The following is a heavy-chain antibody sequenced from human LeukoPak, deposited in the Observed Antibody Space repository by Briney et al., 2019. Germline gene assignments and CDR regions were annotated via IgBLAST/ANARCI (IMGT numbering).Heavy chain of an antibody. CDR1: GGSISSGSYY. CDR3: AKDGYCSGGSCSTRGRPFDY. D-gene: IGHD2-15*01. Sequence: SQTLSLTCTVSGGSISSGSYYWSWIRQPAGKGLEWIGRIYTSGSTNYNPSLKSRVTLSLDTSKNQFSLKLSSVTAADTAVYYCAKDGYCSGGSCSTRGRPFDYWGQGTLVTVSS. V-gene: IGHV4-61*02. CDR2: IYTSGST. J-gene: IGHJ4*02.